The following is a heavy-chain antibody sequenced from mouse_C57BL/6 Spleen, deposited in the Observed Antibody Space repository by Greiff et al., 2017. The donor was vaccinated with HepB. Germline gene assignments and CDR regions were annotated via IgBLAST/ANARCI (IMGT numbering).Heavy chain of an antibody. D-gene: IGHD2-4*01. Sequence: EVKLMESGGGLVKPGGSLKLSCAASGFTFSDYGMHWVRQAPEKGLEWVAYISSGSSTTYYADTVKGRFTISRDNAKNTLFLQMTSLRSADTAMYYCARDDYYYYAMDYWGQGTSVTVSS. V-gene: IGHV5-17*01. J-gene: IGHJ4*01. CDR2: ISSGSSTT. CDR3: ARDDYYYYAMDY. CDR1: GFTFSDYG.